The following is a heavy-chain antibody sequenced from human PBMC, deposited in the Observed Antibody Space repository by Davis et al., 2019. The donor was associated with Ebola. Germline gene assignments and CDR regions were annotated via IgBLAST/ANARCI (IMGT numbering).Heavy chain of an antibody. V-gene: IGHV4-59*12. CDR3: ARDLVGRVFDY. Sequence: SETLSLTCTVSGGSISSYYWSWIRQPPGKGLEWIGYIYYSGSTYYNPSLKSRVTISVDTSKNQFSLKLSSVTAADTAVYYCARDLVGRVFDYWGQGTLVTVSS. J-gene: IGHJ4*02. D-gene: IGHD1-26*01. CDR1: GGSISSYY. CDR2: IYYSGST.